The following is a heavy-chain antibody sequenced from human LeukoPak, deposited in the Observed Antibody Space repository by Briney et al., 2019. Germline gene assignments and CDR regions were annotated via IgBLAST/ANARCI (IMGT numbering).Heavy chain of an antibody. J-gene: IGHJ6*04. D-gene: IGHD3-10*01. CDR1: GGTFSSYA. CDR3: AREDYYGSGSYYGYYYGMDV. Sequence: SVNVSCTASGGTFSSYAISWVRQAPGQGLEWMGGIIPIFGTANYAQKFQGRVTITADKSTSTAYMELSSLRSEDTAVYYCAREDYYGSGSYYGYYYGMDVWGKGTTVTVSS. CDR2: IIPIFGTA. V-gene: IGHV1-69*06.